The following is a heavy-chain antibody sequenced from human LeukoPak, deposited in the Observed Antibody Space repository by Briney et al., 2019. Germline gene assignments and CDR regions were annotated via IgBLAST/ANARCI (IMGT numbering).Heavy chain of an antibody. J-gene: IGHJ4*02. V-gene: IGHV4-30-4*08. Sequence: SQTLSLTCTVSGVSISSGTYYWSWIRQPPGKGLEWIGYVSYSGTTYYNPSLKSRLTISVDTSNNQFSLKLSSVTAADTAVYYCASSPGYCFDYWGQGTLVTVSS. D-gene: IGHD7-27*01. CDR2: VSYSGTT. CDR3: ASSPGYCFDY. CDR1: GVSISSGTYY.